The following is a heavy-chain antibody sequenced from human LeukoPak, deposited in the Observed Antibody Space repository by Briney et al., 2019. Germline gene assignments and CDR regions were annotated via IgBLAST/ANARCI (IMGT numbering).Heavy chain of an antibody. Sequence: GGSLRLSCAASGFTFSSYAMSWVRQAPGKGLDWVSAISGSGGSTYYADSVKGRFTISRDNSKNTLYLQMNSLRAEDTAVYYCAKPSKSGSYFMDWFDPWGQGTLVTVSS. CDR3: AKPSKSGSYFMDWFDP. D-gene: IGHD1-26*01. CDR2: ISGSGGST. J-gene: IGHJ5*02. V-gene: IGHV3-23*01. CDR1: GFTFSSYA.